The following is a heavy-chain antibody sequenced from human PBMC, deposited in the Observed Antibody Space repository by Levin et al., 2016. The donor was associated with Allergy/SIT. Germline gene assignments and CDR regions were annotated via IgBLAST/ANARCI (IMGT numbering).Heavy chain of an antibody. CDR3: VGSSGYSPFDY. Sequence: SETLSLTCTVSGGSISSYYWSWIRQPPGKGLEWIGYIYYSGSTNYNPSLKSRVTISVDTSKNQFSLKLSSVTAADTAVYYCVGSSGYSPFDYWGQGTLVTVSS. CDR2: IYYSGST. CDR1: GGSISSYY. V-gene: IGHV4-59*01. J-gene: IGHJ4*02. D-gene: IGHD3-22*01.